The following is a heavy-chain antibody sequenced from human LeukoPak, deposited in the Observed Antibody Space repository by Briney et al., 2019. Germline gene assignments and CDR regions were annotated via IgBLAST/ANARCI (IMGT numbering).Heavy chain of an antibody. J-gene: IGHJ4*02. CDR1: SASITSSPYF. V-gene: IGHV4-39*01. Sequence: TSETLSLTCTVSSASITSSPYFWGWIRQSPGKGLEWIGSISYSGTTYYNPSLKSRVTISVDTSKNQFSLKLNSVTAADTAVLYCAANSADYNTLGSSYKVWGQGTLVTVSS. CDR3: AANSADYNTLGSSYKV. D-gene: IGHD3-10*01. CDR2: ISYSGTT.